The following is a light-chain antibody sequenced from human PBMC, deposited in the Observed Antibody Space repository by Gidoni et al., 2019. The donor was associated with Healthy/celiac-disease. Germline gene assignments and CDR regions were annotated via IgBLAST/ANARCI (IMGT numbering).Light chain of an antibody. CDR3: QQRSNWPPWT. J-gene: IGKJ1*01. CDR1: QSVSSY. Sequence: IVLTQSPATLSLSPGERATLSCRASQSVSSYLAWYQQKPGQAPRLLIYDASKRAPGIPARFSGSGSGTDFTLNISSLEPEDFAVYYCQQRSNWPPWTFGQGTKVEIK. CDR2: DAS. V-gene: IGKV3-11*01.